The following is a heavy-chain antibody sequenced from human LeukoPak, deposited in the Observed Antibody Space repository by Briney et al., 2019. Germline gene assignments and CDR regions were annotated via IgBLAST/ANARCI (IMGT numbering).Heavy chain of an antibody. V-gene: IGHV3-21*01. CDR1: GFTFSSYS. CDR3: ARVYDFWSGSIDY. D-gene: IGHD3-3*01. J-gene: IGHJ4*02. Sequence: GGSLRLSCAASGFTFSSYSMNWVRQALGKGLEWVSSISSSSSYIYYADSVKGRFTISRDNAKNSLYLQMNSLRAEDTAVYYCARVYDFWSGSIDYWGQGTLVTVSS. CDR2: ISSSSSYI.